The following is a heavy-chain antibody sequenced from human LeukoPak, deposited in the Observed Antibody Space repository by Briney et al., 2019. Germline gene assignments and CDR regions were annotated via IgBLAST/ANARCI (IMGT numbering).Heavy chain of an antibody. J-gene: IGHJ4*02. CDR2: IYGGGST. Sequence: PGGSLRLSCAVSGFTVSSNYMSWVRQAPGKGLEWVSVIYGGGSTYYADSVEGRFTISRDNSKNTLYLQMNSLRAEDTAVYYCARAASVAGTYALNHWGQGTLVTVSS. D-gene: IGHD6-19*01. V-gene: IGHV3-66*01. CDR3: ARAASVAGTYALNH. CDR1: GFTVSSNY.